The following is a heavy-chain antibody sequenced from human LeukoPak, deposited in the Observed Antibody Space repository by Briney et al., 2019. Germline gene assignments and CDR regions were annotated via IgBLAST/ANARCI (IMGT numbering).Heavy chain of an antibody. CDR1: GFTFSSYS. Sequence: GGSLRLSCAASGFTFSSYSMNWVRQAPGKGLEWVSSISSSSSYIYYADSVKGRFTISRDNAKNSLYLQINSLRAEDTAVYYCAADPIVVVPAAKYYWGQGTLVTVSS. D-gene: IGHD2-2*01. V-gene: IGHV3-21*01. J-gene: IGHJ4*02. CDR2: ISSSSSYI. CDR3: AADPIVVVPAAKYY.